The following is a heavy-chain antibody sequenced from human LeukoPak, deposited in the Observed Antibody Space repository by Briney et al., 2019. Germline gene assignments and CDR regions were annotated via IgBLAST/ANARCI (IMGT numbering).Heavy chain of an antibody. CDR2: ISSSSSYI. CDR1: GFTFSSYS. V-gene: IGHV3-21*01. Sequence: GGSLRLSCAASGFTFSSYSMNWVRQAPGKGLEWVSSISSSSSYINYADSVKGRFTISRDNAKNSLYLQMNSLRAEDTAVYYCARLAAAGTWGQGTLVTVSS. J-gene: IGHJ4*02. CDR3: ARLAAAGT. D-gene: IGHD6-13*01.